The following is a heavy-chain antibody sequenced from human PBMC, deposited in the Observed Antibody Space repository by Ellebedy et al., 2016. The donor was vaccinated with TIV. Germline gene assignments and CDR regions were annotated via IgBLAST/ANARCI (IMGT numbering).Heavy chain of an antibody. CDR2: IIPAYGAA. V-gene: IGHV1-69*13. CDR1: GYTFTSHG. J-gene: IGHJ5*02. Sequence: ASVKVSCKASGYTFTSHGISWVRQAPGQGLEWMGGIIPAYGAANYAQKFQGRVTISADESPTTAYMELSGLRSEDTAVYYCARAVVVPAAISFTYNWFDPWGQGTLVTVSS. CDR3: ARAVVVPAAISFTYNWFDP. D-gene: IGHD2-2*02.